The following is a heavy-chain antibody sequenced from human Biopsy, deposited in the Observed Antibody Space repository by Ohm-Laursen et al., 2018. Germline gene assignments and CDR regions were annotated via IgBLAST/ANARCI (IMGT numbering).Heavy chain of an antibody. D-gene: IGHD3-22*01. V-gene: IGHV4-4*07. CDR3: AREKYDGSDHYSSPFDS. Sequence: SDTLSLTCCVSGGSTNDYFWSWIRQPAGETLEWIGRIYSSGGPSYNPSLKSRISMSMDTSNNQFSLTLTSVTAADTAVYYCAREKYDGSDHYSSPFDSWGQGALVTVSS. CDR2: IYSSGGP. CDR1: GGSTNDYF. J-gene: IGHJ4*02.